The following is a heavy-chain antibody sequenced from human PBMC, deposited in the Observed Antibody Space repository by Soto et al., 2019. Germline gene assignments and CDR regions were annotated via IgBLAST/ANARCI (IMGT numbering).Heavy chain of an antibody. CDR2: IYNSGAP. Sequence: QVQLQESGPGLVKPSQTLSLTCTVSGGSISSDGYYWSWIRQHPGRGLEWIAYIYNSGAPYYNPSLKSRVAISLDTSKNQFSLKLNSVTVADTAVYCCARVGAVTINLDSWGQGALVTVSS. CDR3: ARVGAVTINLDS. D-gene: IGHD4-17*01. CDR1: GGSISSDGYY. V-gene: IGHV4-31*03. J-gene: IGHJ4*02.